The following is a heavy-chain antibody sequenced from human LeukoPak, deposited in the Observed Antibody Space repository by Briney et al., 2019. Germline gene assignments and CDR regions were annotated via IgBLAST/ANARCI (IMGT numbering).Heavy chain of an antibody. CDR1: GYTFTSYG. CDR3: ARDPRFLEWFAPGY. D-gene: IGHD3-3*01. J-gene: IGHJ4*02. Sequence: GASVKVSCKASGYTFTSYGISWVRQAPGQGLEWMGWISAYNGNTNYAQKLQGRVTMTTDTSTSTAYMELRSLRSDDTAVYYCARDPRFLEWFAPGYWGQGTLVTVSS. V-gene: IGHV1-18*01. CDR2: ISAYNGNT.